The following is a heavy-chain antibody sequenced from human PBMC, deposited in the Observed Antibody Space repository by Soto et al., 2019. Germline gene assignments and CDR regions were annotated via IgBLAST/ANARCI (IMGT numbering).Heavy chain of an antibody. CDR3: ARDAPHYIAAAGGLDY. D-gene: IGHD6-13*01. Sequence: ASVKVSCKASGYTFTIYYMHWVRQAPGQGLEWMGIINPSGGSTSYAQKFQGRVTMTRDTSTSTVYMELSSLRSEDTAVYYCARDAPHYIAAAGGLDYWGQGTLVSVSS. CDR1: GYTFTIYY. J-gene: IGHJ4*02. CDR2: INPSGGST. V-gene: IGHV1-46*01.